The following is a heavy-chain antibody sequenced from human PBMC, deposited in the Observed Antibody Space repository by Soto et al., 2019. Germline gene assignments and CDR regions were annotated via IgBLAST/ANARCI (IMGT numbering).Heavy chain of an antibody. V-gene: IGHV4-39*01. CDR3: ARHNRPLDH. CDR2: IYYIGST. Sequence: QLQLQESGPGLVKPSETLSLTCTISGGSISSSNNYWGWNRQSPGKGLEWIGSIYYIGSTYNNTSLKSRVTISVDTSKSQCSLKLSSVTAADTAVYYCARHNRPLDHWGQGTLVTVSS. CDR1: GGSISSSNNY. J-gene: IGHJ4*02.